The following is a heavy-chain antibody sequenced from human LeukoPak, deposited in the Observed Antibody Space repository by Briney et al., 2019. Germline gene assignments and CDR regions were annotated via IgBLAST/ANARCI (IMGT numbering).Heavy chain of an antibody. CDR2: IYRGDNT. J-gene: IGHJ4*02. CDR3: ARGAEAGPFYFAS. Sequence: PGGSLRLSCAASGFAVSSNHMSWVRQAPGKGLEWVAIIYRGDNTYYADSVKGRFTISRENSENTLYLQMNSLRGEDTAVYYCARGAEAGPFYFASWGQGTLVTVSS. V-gene: IGHV3-53*01. CDR1: GFAVSSNH. D-gene: IGHD6-19*01.